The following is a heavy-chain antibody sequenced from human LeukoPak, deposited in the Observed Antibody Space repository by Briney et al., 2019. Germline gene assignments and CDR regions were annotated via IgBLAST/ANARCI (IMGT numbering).Heavy chain of an antibody. J-gene: IGHJ5*02. CDR2: IIPIFGTA. CDR3: ARNPGIQPWSYNWFDP. Sequence: SVKVSCKASGGTFSSYAISWVRQAPGQGLEWMGGIIPIFGTANYAQKFQGRVTITADESTSTAYMELSSLRSEDTAVYYCARNPGIQPWSYNWFDPWGQGTLVTVSS. D-gene: IGHD5-18*01. V-gene: IGHV1-69*13. CDR1: GGTFSSYA.